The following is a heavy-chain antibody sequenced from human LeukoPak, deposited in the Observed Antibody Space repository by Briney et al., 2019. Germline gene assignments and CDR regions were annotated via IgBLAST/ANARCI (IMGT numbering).Heavy chain of an antibody. Sequence: ASVKVSCKASGYTFTSYDINWVRQATGQGLEWMGWMNPNSGNTGYAQKFQGRVTMTRNTSISTAYMELSSLRSDDTAVYYCARGVEMATITRYYFDYWGQGTLVTVSS. CDR3: ARGVEMATITRYYFDY. J-gene: IGHJ4*02. V-gene: IGHV1-8*01. D-gene: IGHD5-24*01. CDR2: MNPNSGNT. CDR1: GYTFTSYD.